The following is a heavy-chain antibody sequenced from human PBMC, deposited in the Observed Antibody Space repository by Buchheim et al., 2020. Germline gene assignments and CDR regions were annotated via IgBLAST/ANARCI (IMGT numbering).Heavy chain of an antibody. D-gene: IGHD6-13*01. CDR3: ARGYSSSWHEYFQH. V-gene: IGHV4-61*01. Sequence: QVQLQESDPGLVKPSETLSLTCTVSGGSVSSGSYYWSWIRQPPGKGLEWIGYIYYSGSTNYNPSLKSRVTISVDTSKNQFSLKLSSVTAADTAVYYCARGYSSSWHEYFQHWGQGTL. CDR2: IYYSGST. CDR1: GGSVSSGSYY. J-gene: IGHJ1*01.